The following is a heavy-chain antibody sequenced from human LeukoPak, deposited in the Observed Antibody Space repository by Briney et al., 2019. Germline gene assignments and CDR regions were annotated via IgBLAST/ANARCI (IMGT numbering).Heavy chain of an antibody. J-gene: IGHJ5*02. V-gene: IGHV1-2*02. Sequence: ASVKVSCKASGYTFSGSDMNWVRQAPGQGLEWMGWINPNSGGTNYAQKFQGRVTMTRDTSISTAYMELSRLRSDDTAVYYCARGRGYSYGYFVFDPWGQGTLVTVSS. CDR1: GYTFSGSD. CDR3: ARGRGYSYGYFVFDP. D-gene: IGHD5-18*01. CDR2: INPNSGGT.